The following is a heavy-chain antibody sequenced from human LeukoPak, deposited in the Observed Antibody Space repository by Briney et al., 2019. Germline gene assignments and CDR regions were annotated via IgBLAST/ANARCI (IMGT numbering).Heavy chain of an antibody. CDR1: GGSISSGSYY. Sequence: SETLSLTCTVSGGSISSGSYYWSWIRQPAGKGLEWIGRIYSSGSTNYNPSLKSRVTISVDTSKNQFSLKLSSVTAADTAVYYCARDSKYYYGSGGYYYYYYMDVWGEGTTVTISS. CDR3: ARDSKYYYGSGGYYYYYYMDV. J-gene: IGHJ6*03. CDR2: IYSSGST. V-gene: IGHV4-61*02. D-gene: IGHD3-10*01.